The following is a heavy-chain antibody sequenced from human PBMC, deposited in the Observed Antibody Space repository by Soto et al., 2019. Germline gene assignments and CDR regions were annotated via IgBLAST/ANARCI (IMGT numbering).Heavy chain of an antibody. D-gene: IGHD3-10*01. CDR2: IYHSGST. CDR1: GGSISSGGYS. J-gene: IGHJ4*02. CDR3: ARGRITMVRGVGGGEGYFDY. V-gene: IGHV4-30-2*01. Sequence: SETLSLTCAVSGGSISSGGYSWSWIRQPPGKGLEWIGYIYHSGSTYYNPSLKSRVTISVDRSKNQFSLKLSSVTAADTAVYYWARGRITMVRGVGGGEGYFDYWGQGTLVTVSS.